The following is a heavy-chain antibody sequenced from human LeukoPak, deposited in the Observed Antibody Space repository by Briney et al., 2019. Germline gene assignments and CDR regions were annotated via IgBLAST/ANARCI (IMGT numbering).Heavy chain of an antibody. CDR3: ARSLGGYGGTYYFDY. V-gene: IGHV4-59*11. D-gene: IGHD4-23*01. J-gene: IGHJ4*02. Sequence: PSEALSLTCTVSGGSISSHYWSWIRQPPGKGLEWIGYIYYSGSTNYNPSLKSRVTISVDTSKNQFSLKLSSVTAADTAVYYCARSLGGYGGTYYFDYWGQGTLVTVSS. CDR1: GGSISSHY. CDR2: IYYSGST.